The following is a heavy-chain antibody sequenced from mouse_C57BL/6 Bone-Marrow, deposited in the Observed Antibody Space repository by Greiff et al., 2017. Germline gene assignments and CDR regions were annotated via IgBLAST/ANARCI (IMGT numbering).Heavy chain of an antibody. CDR3: TTLITTVVADYAMDY. V-gene: IGHV14-4*01. CDR1: GFNIKDDY. Sequence: VQLKQSGAELVRPGASVKLSCTASGFNIKDDYMHWVKQRPEQGLEWIGWIDPENGDTEYDPKFQGKATITADTSYNTAYLQLSSLTSEDTAVYYCTTLITTVVADYAMDYWGQGTSVTVSS. D-gene: IGHD1-1*01. CDR2: IDPENGDT. J-gene: IGHJ4*01.